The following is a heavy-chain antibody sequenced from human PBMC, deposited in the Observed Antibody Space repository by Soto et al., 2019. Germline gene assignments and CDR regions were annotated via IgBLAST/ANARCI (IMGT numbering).Heavy chain of an antibody. V-gene: IGHV4-34*01. CDR3: ARGRQGGYYYGSGSYQGYYGMDV. J-gene: IGHJ6*02. CDR2: INHSGST. D-gene: IGHD3-10*01. Sequence: SETVSLTCAVYGGSFSGYYWSWIRQPLGKGLEWIGEINHSGSTNYNPSLKSRVTISVDTSKNQFSLKLSSVTAADTAVYYCARGRQGGYYYGSGSYQGYYGMDVWGQGTTVT. CDR1: GGSFSGYY.